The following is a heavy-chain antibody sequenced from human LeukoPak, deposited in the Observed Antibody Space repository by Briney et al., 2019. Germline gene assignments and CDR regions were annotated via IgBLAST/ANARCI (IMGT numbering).Heavy chain of an antibody. J-gene: IGHJ4*02. CDR2: IYSGGST. CDR3: ARLAYSSGWYAAFDY. D-gene: IGHD6-19*01. CDR1: GFTVSTYY. V-gene: IGHV3-53*01. Sequence: GGSLRLSCAASGFTVSTYYMTWVRQAPGKGLECVSVIYSGGSTYYADSVKGRFTISRDNSKNTLYLQMNSLRAEDTAVYYCARLAYSSGWYAAFDYWGQGTLVTVSS.